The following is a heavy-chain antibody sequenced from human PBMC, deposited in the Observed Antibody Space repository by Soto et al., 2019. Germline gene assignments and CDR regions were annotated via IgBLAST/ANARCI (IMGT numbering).Heavy chain of an antibody. Sequence: QVQLVQSGAEVKKPGSSVKVSCKASGGTVSYYTMSWVRQAPGQGLEWMGRIIPILGIANYAQKFQGRVTITADKSTSTVYMELSSLRSEDTAVYYCASNYGGNSYWGQGTLVTVSS. D-gene: IGHD4-17*01. CDR1: GGTVSYYT. J-gene: IGHJ4*02. CDR2: IIPILGIA. CDR3: ASNYGGNSY. V-gene: IGHV1-69*02.